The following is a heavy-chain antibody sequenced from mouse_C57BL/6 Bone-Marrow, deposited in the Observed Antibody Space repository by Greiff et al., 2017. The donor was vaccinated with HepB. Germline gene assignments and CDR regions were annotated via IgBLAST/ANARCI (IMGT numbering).Heavy chain of an antibody. Sequence: DVKLQESGGGLVKPGGSLKLSCAASGFTFSSYAMSWVRQTPEKRLEWVATISDGGSYTYYPDNVKGRFTISRDNAKNNLYLQMSHLKSEDTAMYYCARGGPTIVTTWYFDVWGTGTPVTVSS. CDR3: ARGGPTIVTTWYFDV. J-gene: IGHJ1*03. D-gene: IGHD2-5*01. CDR1: GFTFSSYA. CDR2: ISDGGSYT. V-gene: IGHV5-4*03.